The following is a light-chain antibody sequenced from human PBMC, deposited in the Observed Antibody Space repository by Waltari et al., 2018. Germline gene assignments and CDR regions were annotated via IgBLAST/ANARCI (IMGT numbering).Light chain of an antibody. V-gene: IGKV1-5*03. CDR2: MGS. CDR1: QRVGSW. J-gene: IGKJ4*01. CDR3: QQYKSYSEVT. Sequence: DIQMTQSPSTLSASVGDRVTMTCRASQRVGSWFAWYQQKPGKAPKLLLYMGSCLYTGVPSRFSGGGSWTEFTLTITSVQPDDFATYYCQQYKSYSEVTFGGGTKVDIK.